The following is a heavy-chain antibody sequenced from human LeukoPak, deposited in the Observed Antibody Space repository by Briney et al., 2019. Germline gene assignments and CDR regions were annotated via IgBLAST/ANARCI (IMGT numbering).Heavy chain of an antibody. D-gene: IGHD1-26*01. CDR1: GGSFSGYY. Sequence: PSETLSLTCAVYGGSFSGYYWSWIRQPPGKGLEWIGEINHSGSTNYNPSLKSRVTISVDTSKNQFSLKLSSVTAADTAVYYCARSRDTTNYYGMDVWGQGTTVTVSS. J-gene: IGHJ6*02. CDR2: INHSGST. CDR3: ARSRDTTNYYGMDV. V-gene: IGHV4-34*01.